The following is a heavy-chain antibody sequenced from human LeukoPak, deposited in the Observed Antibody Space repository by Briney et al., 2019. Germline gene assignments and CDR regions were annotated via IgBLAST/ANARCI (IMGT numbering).Heavy chain of an antibody. CDR1: AWSISSGYY. Sequence: KPSETLSLTCTVSAWSISSGYYWGWIRQPPGKGLEWIGSIYHTGNIYYNPSLRSRVPISMDTSKNQFSLRLSSVTDANTAVFYCARCPAEYYFDYWGPGNLVTVSS. CDR2: IYHTGNI. CDR3: ARCPAEYYFDY. J-gene: IGHJ4*02. V-gene: IGHV4-38-2*02.